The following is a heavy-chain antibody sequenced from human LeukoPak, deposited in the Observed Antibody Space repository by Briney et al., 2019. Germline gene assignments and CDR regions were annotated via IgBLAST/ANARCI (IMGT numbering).Heavy chain of an antibody. CDR1: GGSFSGYY. Sequence: SETLSLTCAVYGGSFSGYYWSWIRQPPGKGLEWIGSIYYSGSTYYNPSLKSRVTISVDTSKNQFSLKLSSATAADTAVYYCARDGGVGASPDDAFDIWGQGTMVTVSS. J-gene: IGHJ3*02. CDR3: ARDGGVGASPDDAFDI. V-gene: IGHV4-34*01. CDR2: IYYSGST. D-gene: IGHD1-26*01.